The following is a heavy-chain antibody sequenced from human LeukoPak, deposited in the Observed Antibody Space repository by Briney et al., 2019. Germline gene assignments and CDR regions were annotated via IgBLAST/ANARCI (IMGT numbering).Heavy chain of an antibody. J-gene: IGHJ4*02. CDR1: GFTFSIYA. Sequence: PGGSLRLSCAASGFTFSIYAMIWVRQAPGKGLEWASVIGGSGSYTYYADSVKGRFTISRDNSKDTLYLQMNSLRAEDTAVYYCARDWYDYWGQGTLVTVSS. V-gene: IGHV3-23*01. CDR3: ARDWYDY. D-gene: IGHD6-13*01. CDR2: IGGSGSYT.